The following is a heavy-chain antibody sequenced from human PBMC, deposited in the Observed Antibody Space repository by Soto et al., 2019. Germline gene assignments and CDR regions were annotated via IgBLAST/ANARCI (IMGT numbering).Heavy chain of an antibody. CDR3: ARDLYDFWSGPLRNIDRYYYYGMDV. CDR1: GYTFTGYY. V-gene: IGHV1-2*04. D-gene: IGHD3-3*01. J-gene: IGHJ6*02. Sequence: GASVKVSCKASGYTFTGYYMHWVRQAPGQGLEWMGWINPNSGGTNYAQKFQGWVTMTRDTSISTAYMELSRLRSDDTAVYYCARDLYDFWSGPLRNIDRYYYYGMDVWGQGTTVTVSS. CDR2: INPNSGGT.